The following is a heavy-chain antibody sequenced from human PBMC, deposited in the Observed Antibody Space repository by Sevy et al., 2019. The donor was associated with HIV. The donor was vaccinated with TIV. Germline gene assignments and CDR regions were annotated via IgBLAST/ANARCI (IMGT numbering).Heavy chain of an antibody. CDR1: GFTFSSYS. J-gene: IGHJ3*02. CDR2: ISSSSSYI. Sequence: GGSLRLSCAASGFTFSSYSMNWVRQAPGKGLEWVSSISSSSSYIYYADSVKGRFTISRDNAKNSLYLQMNSLRAEDTAVYYCARDAPPPRHSGYDYVDAFDIWGQGTMVTVSS. V-gene: IGHV3-21*01. D-gene: IGHD5-12*01. CDR3: ARDAPPPRHSGYDYVDAFDI.